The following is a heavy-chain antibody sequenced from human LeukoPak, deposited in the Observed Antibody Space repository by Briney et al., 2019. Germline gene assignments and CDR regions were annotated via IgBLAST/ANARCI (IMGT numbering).Heavy chain of an antibody. J-gene: IGHJ3*02. CDR1: GYTLTSYW. V-gene: IGHV5-51*01. Sequence: GESLKISCKGSGYTLTSYWIAWVRQMPGKGLEWMGIIFPGDSDTRYSPSFQGQVTMSAGKSISTAYLQWSSLKASDTALYYCARLEGGNAFDIWGQGTMVTVSS. CDR3: ARLEGGNAFDI. CDR2: IFPGDSDT. D-gene: IGHD3-16*01.